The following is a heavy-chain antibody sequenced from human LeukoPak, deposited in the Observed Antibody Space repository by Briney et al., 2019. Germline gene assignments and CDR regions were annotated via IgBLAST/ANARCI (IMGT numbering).Heavy chain of an antibody. D-gene: IGHD3-9*01. CDR1: GGSISSSSYY. CDR2: IYYSGST. V-gene: IGHV4-39*07. Sequence: SETLSLTCTVSGGSISSSSYYWGWIRQPPGKGLEWIGSIYYSGSTYYNPSLKSRVTISVDTSKNQFSLKLSSVTAADTAVYYCARDREVYYDILTGENWFDPWGQGTLVTVSS. J-gene: IGHJ5*02. CDR3: ARDREVYYDILTGENWFDP.